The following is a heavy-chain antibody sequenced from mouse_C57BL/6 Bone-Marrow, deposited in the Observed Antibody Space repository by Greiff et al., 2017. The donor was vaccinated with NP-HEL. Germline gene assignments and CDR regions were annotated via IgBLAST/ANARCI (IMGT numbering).Heavy chain of an antibody. V-gene: IGHV7-3*01. CDR2: IRNKANGYTT. CDR1: GFTFTDYY. Sequence: EVQLQESGGGLVQPGGSLSLSCAASGFTFTDYYMSWVRQPPGKALEWLGFIRNKANGYTTEYIATVKGRFTISIDNSQSILYLQMNALRAEDSATYYCARSNLFAYWGQGTLVTVSA. J-gene: IGHJ3*01. CDR3: ARSNLFAY.